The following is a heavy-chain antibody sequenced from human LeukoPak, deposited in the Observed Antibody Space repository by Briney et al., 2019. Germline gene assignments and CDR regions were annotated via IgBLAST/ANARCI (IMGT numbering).Heavy chain of an antibody. D-gene: IGHD3-22*01. Sequence: XGSLRLSCAASGFTFSSYAMSWVRQAPGKGLEWVSAISGSGGSTYYADSVKGRFTISRDNSKNTLYLQMNSLRAEDTAVYYCAKVVVPTYYYDSSGYYPDYWGQGTLVTVSS. V-gene: IGHV3-23*01. CDR1: GFTFSSYA. CDR2: ISGSGGST. J-gene: IGHJ4*02. CDR3: AKVVVPTYYYDSSGYYPDY.